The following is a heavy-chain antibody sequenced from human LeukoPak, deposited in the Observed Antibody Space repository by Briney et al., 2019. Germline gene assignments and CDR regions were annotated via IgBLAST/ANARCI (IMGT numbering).Heavy chain of an antibody. V-gene: IGHV4-59*01. CDR2: IYYSGST. J-gene: IGHJ4*02. CDR1: GGSISSYY. D-gene: IGHD3-16*01. Sequence: SETLSLTCTVAGGSISSYYWSWIRQPPGKGLEWIGDIYYSGSTNYNPSLKSRVTISVDMSKNQFSLRLSSVTAADTAVYYCARAWGYFDYWGQGTLVTVSP. CDR3: ARAWGYFDY.